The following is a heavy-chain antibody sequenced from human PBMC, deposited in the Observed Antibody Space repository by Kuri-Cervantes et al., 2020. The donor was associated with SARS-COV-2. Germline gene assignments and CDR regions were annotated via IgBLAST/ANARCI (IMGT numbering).Heavy chain of an antibody. D-gene: IGHD6-19*01. Sequence: GESLKISCAASGFTFSSYGMHRVRQAPGKGLEWVAFIRYDGSNKYYADSVKGRFTISRDNSKNTLYLQMNSLRAEDTAVYYCAKDAEQWLVLERNWFDPWGQGTLVTVSS. CDR2: IRYDGSNK. V-gene: IGHV3-30*02. CDR3: AKDAEQWLVLERNWFDP. CDR1: GFTFSSYG. J-gene: IGHJ5*02.